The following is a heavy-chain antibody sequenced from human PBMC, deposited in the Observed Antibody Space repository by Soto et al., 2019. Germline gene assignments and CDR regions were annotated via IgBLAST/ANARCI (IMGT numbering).Heavy chain of an antibody. CDR1: GFTFSDYY. CDR2: ISSSSSYT. V-gene: IGHV3-11*06. D-gene: IGHD3-22*01. CDR3: ARDVGSYYYDRSGIDY. Sequence: GGSLRLSCAASGFTFSDYYMSWIRQAPGKGLEWVSYISSSSSYTNYADSVKGRFTISRDNAKNSLYLQMNSLRAEDTAVYYCARDVGSYYYDRSGIDYWGQGTLVTVSS. J-gene: IGHJ4*02.